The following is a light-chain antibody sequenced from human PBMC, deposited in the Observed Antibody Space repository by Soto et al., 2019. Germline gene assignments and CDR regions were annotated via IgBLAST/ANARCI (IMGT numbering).Light chain of an antibody. CDR1: SSNIGAGYD. J-gene: IGLJ2*01. Sequence: QSVLTQPPSVSGAPGQRVTISCTGSSSNIGAGYDVHWYQQLPGTAPKLLIYGNSNRPSGVPDRFSGSKSGTSASLAITGLQAEDEADYYCQSYDSSLIGNVVFGGGTKVTV. CDR2: GNS. V-gene: IGLV1-40*01. CDR3: QSYDSSLIGNVV.